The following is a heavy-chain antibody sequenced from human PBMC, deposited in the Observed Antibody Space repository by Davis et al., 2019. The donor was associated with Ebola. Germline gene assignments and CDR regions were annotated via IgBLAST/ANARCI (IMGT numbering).Heavy chain of an antibody. CDR2: IYYSGST. D-gene: IGHD1-26*01. V-gene: IGHV4-59*08. CDR3: AGVGLYYGMDV. J-gene: IGHJ6*02. Sequence: SETLSLTCTVSGGSISSYYWSWIRQPPGKGLEWIGYIYYSGSTNYNPSLKSRVTISVDTSKNQFSLKLSSVTAADTAVYYCAGVGLYYGMDVWGQGTMVTVSS. CDR1: GGSISSYY.